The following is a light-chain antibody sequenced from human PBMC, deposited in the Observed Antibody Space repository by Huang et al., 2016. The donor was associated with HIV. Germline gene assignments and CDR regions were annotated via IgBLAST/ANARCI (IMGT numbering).Light chain of an antibody. J-gene: IGKJ1*01. CDR1: QHLGSK. CDR3: QQYNKWPRT. CDR2: DES. V-gene: IGKV3D-15*01. Sequence: DILMTQSPVTLSVPPGERATLSCRASQHLGSKLAWYQQKPGHPPRPLLYDESTRAPGAPARFSGSVSKTDFNLTIDSLQSEDSALYFCQQYNKWPRTFGQGTKLEIK.